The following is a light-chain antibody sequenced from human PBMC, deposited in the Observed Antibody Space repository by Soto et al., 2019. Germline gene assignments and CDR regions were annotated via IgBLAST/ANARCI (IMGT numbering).Light chain of an antibody. CDR3: SSYTTSSTMV. V-gene: IGLV2-14*01. CDR1: SSDVGGYNY. Sequence: QSALTQPASVSGSPGQSITISCTGTSSDVGGYNYVSWYQQHPGKAPKLLIFEVSNRPSGVSHRVSGSKSGNTASLTISGLQAEDEGDYYCSSYTTSSTMVFGGGTKLTVL. J-gene: IGLJ2*01. CDR2: EVS.